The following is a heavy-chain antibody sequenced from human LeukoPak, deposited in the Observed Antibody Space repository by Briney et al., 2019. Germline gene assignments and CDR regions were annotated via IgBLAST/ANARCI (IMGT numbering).Heavy chain of an antibody. CDR1: GFTVSAYA. Sequence: GGSLRLSCAASGFTVSAYAMAWVRQAPGRGLEWVSTIYDDNTYYADSVKGRFAISTDNSKNTLYLQMNSLRVEDTAVYFCAARKVRGVWFYLDYWGQGTLVTVSS. D-gene: IGHD3-10*01. V-gene: IGHV3-23*01. CDR2: IYDDNT. J-gene: IGHJ4*02. CDR3: AARKVRGVWFYLDY.